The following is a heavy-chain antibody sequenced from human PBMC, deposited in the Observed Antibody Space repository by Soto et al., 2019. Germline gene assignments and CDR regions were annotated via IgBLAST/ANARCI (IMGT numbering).Heavy chain of an antibody. CDR2: MNAGNGDT. D-gene: IGHD3-3*01. J-gene: IGHJ4*02. CDR1: GYTFGNFV. V-gene: IGHV1-3*01. Sequence: QVQLVQSGPDVRRPGASVKVSCKASGYTFGNFVIHWVRQAPGQGLEWMGQMNAGNGDTKYSENFQGRVTITRDTSAATAYMELSSLRSEDTAVYYCARGAVFRFLEWPLDYWGRGTVVTVSS. CDR3: ARGAVFRFLEWPLDY.